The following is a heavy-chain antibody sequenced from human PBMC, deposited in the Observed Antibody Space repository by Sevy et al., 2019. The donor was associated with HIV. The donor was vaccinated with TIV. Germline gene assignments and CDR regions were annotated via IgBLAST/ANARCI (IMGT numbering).Heavy chain of an antibody. CDR1: GFSISGYG. D-gene: IGHD6-19*01. CDR2: IWYDGTNK. Sequence: GGSLRLSCAASGFSISGYGMHWVRQAPGKGLEWVAVIWYDGTNKEYADSVKVRFTISRDNSKNTQYLQMNSLRAEDTAVYYCAREDIRVAGIGYYFHSWGQGTLVTVSS. J-gene: IGHJ4*02. CDR3: AREDIRVAGIGYYFHS. V-gene: IGHV3-33*01.